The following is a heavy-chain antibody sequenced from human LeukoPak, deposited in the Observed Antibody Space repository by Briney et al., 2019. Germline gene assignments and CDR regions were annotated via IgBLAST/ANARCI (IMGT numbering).Heavy chain of an antibody. CDR2: ISSSSSTI. D-gene: IGHD6-13*01. J-gene: IGHJ4*02. V-gene: IGHV3-48*01. Sequence: GGSLRLSCAASGFTFSSYSMNWVRQAPGKGLEWVSYISSSSSTIYYADSVKGRFTISRDNAKNSLYLQMNSLRAEDTAVYYCARFSIAAAGTTPFVDYWGQGTLVTVSP. CDR1: GFTFSSYS. CDR3: ARFSIAAAGTTPFVDY.